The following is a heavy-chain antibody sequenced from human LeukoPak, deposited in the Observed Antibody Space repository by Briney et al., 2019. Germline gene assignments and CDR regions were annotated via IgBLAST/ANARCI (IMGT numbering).Heavy chain of an antibody. J-gene: IGHJ4*02. Sequence: PGGSLRLSCAASGFIFSNYALAWVRQAPGKGLEWVSGISRIGGSTHYADSVKGRFTISRDNSKNILYLQMNSLRAEDTALYYCAKDFVGTGNSRGGDYWGQGTLVTVSS. D-gene: IGHD4-23*01. CDR3: AKDFVGTGNSRGGDY. CDR1: GFIFSNYA. V-gene: IGHV3-23*01. CDR2: ISRIGGST.